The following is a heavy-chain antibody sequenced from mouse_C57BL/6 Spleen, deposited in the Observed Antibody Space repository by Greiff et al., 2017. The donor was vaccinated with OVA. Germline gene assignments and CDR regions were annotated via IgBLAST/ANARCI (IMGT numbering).Heavy chain of an antibody. J-gene: IGHJ4*01. Sequence: VQLVESGPGLVQPSQSLSITCTVSGFSLTSYGVHWVRQSPGKGLEWLGVIWSGGSTDYNAAFISRLSISKDNSKSQVFFKMNSLQADDTAIYYCARIYYGYNGLYAMDYWGQGTSVTVSS. CDR2: IWSGGST. V-gene: IGHV2-2*01. CDR3: ARIYYGYNGLYAMDY. D-gene: IGHD2-2*01. CDR1: GFSLTSYG.